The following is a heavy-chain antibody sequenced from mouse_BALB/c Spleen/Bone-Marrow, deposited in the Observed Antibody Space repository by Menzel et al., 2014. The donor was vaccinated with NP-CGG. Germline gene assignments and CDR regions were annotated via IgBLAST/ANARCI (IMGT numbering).Heavy chain of an antibody. CDR2: IYWDDDK. CDR1: GFSLSSSGMG. Sequence: QVQLKDSGPGILQPSQTLNLTCSFSGFSLSSSGMGVSWIRQPSGKGLEWLAVIYWDDDKRYKPSLKSRLTISKDTSRNQVFLKITGVDTADTATYYCVRRAGLRRTSLGYFDVWGAGTTVTVSS. CDR3: VRRAGLRRTSLGYFDV. V-gene: IGHV8-12*01. D-gene: IGHD2-2*01. J-gene: IGHJ1*01.